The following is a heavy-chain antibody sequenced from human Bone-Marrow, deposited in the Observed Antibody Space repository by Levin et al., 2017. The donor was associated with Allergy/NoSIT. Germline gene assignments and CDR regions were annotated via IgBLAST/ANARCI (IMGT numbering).Heavy chain of an antibody. CDR2: ISGSLNYI. CDR3: ARFDTTSSWFDP. V-gene: IGHV3-21*06. D-gene: IGHD6-6*01. J-gene: IGHJ5*02. Sequence: SCATSGFTFTSYTLAWVRQTPGKGLEWVSFISGSLNYIYYADSVKGRFTMSRDNAKNSVYLQMDSLRAEDTATYYCARFDTTSSWFDPWGPGTLVIVSS. CDR1: GFTFTSYT.